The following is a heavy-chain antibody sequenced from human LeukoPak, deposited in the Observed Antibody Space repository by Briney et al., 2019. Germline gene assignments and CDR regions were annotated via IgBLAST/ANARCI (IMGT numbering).Heavy chain of an antibody. CDR3: VRDLGGRSGH. D-gene: IGHD1-26*01. V-gene: IGHV3-30-3*01. CDR1: GFTFSGYP. J-gene: IGHJ4*02. CDR2: ISYDGSNK. Sequence: SGGSLRLSCAASGFTFSGYPIHWVRRAPGKGLEWVAVISYDGSNKYYADSVKGRFTISRDNAKNTLYLQMNSLRAEDTAVYYCVRDLGGRSGHWGQGTLVTVSS.